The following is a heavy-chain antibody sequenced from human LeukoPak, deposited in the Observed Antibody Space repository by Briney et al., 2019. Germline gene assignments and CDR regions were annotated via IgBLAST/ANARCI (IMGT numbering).Heavy chain of an antibody. CDR1: GVSISGYY. CDR2: IHTSGRT. V-gene: IGHV4-4*09. Sequence: SVTLSLTCTVSGVSISGYYWNWIRQPPGKGLEWIGYIHTSGRTDSKPSLKSRVTMSVDTSNSQFSLTLTSVTAADTAVYYCARRRGDFGEGEYDYWGQGALVTVSS. D-gene: IGHD3-10*01. J-gene: IGHJ4*02. CDR3: ARRRGDFGEGEYDY.